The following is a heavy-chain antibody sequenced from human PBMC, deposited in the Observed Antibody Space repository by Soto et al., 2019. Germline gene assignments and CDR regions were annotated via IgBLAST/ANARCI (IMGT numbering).Heavy chain of an antibody. CDR3: ARGEDNSGYYYAFDY. J-gene: IGHJ4*02. CDR1: GFTFSSYD. Sequence: GWSLRLSCEASGFTFSSYDLNWVRQAPGKGLEWVSYISGSGRTIYYADSVKGRFTIYRDSAKKSLFLQMNSLRAEDTALYYCARGEDNSGYYYAFDYWGQGTPLTVSS. CDR2: ISGSGRTI. V-gene: IGHV3-48*03. D-gene: IGHD3-22*01.